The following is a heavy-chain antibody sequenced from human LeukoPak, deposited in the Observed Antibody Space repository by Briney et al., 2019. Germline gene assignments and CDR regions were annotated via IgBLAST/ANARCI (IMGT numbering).Heavy chain of an antibody. Sequence: SVKVSCKASGGTFSSYAISWVRQAPGQGLEWMGGIIPIFGTANYAQKFQGRVTITTDESTSTAYMELSSLRSEDTAVYYCARAPRSSGWHEDYFDYWGQGTLVTVSS. CDR2: IIPIFGTA. D-gene: IGHD6-19*01. V-gene: IGHV1-69*05. CDR3: ARAPRSSGWHEDYFDY. CDR1: GGTFSSYA. J-gene: IGHJ4*02.